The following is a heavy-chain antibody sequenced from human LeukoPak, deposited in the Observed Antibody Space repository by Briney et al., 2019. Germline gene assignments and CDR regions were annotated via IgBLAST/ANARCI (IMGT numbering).Heavy chain of an antibody. J-gene: IGHJ6*03. CDR2: ISGSGGST. CDR1: GFTFSSYA. Sequence: GGSLRLSCAASGFTFSSYAMSWVRQAPGEGLEWVSAISGSGGSTYYADSVKGRFTISRDNSKNTLYLQMNSLRAEDTAVYYCAKRYGLLWFGELLPPYYMDVWGKGTTVTVSS. D-gene: IGHD3-10*01. CDR3: AKRYGLLWFGELLPPYYMDV. V-gene: IGHV3-23*01.